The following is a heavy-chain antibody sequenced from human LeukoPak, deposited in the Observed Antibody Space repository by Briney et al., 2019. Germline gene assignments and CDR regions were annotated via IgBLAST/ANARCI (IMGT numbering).Heavy chain of an antibody. CDR1: GFTFSNAW. Sequence: PGGSLRLSCAASGFTFSNAWMSWVRQAPGKGLEWIGEIYHSGSTNYNPSLKSRVTISVDTSKNQFSLKLSSVTAADTAVYYCARGREMITFGGVIVPFDYWGQGTLVTVSS. J-gene: IGHJ4*02. D-gene: IGHD3-16*02. CDR2: IYHSGST. CDR3: ARGREMITFGGVIVPFDY. V-gene: IGHV4-34*01.